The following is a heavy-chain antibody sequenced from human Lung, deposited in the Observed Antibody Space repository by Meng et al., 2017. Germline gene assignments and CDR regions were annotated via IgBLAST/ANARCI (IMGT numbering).Heavy chain of an antibody. CDR2: INPKSGDT. J-gene: IGHJ4*02. V-gene: IGHV1-2*06. CDR3: ARDEDISAAGKLFGDY. D-gene: IGHD6-25*01. Sequence: GDRGEPVGEVKDPGPSVNVPCKPLGNNFPDYNIHRGRRAPGQGLEWMGRINPKSGDTHYAQKFQARVTMTGDTSISTAYMELSGLRSDDTAMYYCARDEDISAAGKLFGDYWGQGTLVTVSS. CDR1: GNNFPDYN.